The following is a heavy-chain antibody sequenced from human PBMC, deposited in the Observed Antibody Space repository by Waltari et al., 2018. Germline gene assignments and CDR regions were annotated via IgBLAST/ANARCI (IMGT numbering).Heavy chain of an antibody. D-gene: IGHD4-17*01. CDR2: TNGDGSST. CDR3: AIQRRGGKSGDYDM. CDR1: GLTFSDHW. V-gene: IGHV3-74*01. Sequence: EVQLVESGGGLVQPGGSLRLSCAASGLTFSDHWRHWVRQAPGKGLVWVSRTNGDGSSTTYADSVKGRFTISRDNAKSTLYLQMNSLRAEDTAVYYCAIQRRGGKSGDYDMWGQGTMVTVSS. J-gene: IGHJ3*02.